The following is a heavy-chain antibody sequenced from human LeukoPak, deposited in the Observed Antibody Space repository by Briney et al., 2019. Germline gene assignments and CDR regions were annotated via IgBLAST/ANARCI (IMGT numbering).Heavy chain of an antibody. D-gene: IGHD3-10*01. CDR3: ARAFGSPLFPDY. V-gene: IGHV4-34*01. Sequence: SETLSLTCTVSGGSISSYYWSWIRQPPGKGLEWIGEINHSGSTNYNPSLKSRVTISVDMSKNQFSLKLSSVTAADTAVYYCARAFGSPLFPDYWGQGTLVTVSS. J-gene: IGHJ4*02. CDR1: GGSISSYY. CDR2: INHSGST.